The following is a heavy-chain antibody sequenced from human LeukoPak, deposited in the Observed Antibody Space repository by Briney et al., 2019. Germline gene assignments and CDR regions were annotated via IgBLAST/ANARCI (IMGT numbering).Heavy chain of an antibody. J-gene: IGHJ4*02. CDR1: GFTFSSYG. D-gene: IGHD4-17*01. V-gene: IGHV3-33*01. CDR2: IWYDGSNK. CDR3: ARDPRLYGDTPDY. Sequence: GGSLRLSCVASGFTFSSYGVHWVRQAPGKGLEWVAVIWYDGSNKFYGDSVKGRFTISRDNSKNTLYLQMNSLRAEDTAVYYCARDPRLYGDTPDYWGQGILVTVSS.